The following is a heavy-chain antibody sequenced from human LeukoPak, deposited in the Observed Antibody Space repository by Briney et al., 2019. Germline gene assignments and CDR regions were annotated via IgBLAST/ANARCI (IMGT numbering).Heavy chain of an antibody. CDR2: IIPIFGTA. Sequence: ASVKVSCKASGGTFSSYAISWVRQAPGQGLEWMGGIIPIFGTANYAQKFQGRVTITADESTSTAYMELSSLRSEDTAVYYCASSSAVDRRADYWGQGTLVTVSS. CDR3: ASSSAVDRRADY. CDR1: GGTFSSYA. J-gene: IGHJ4*02. D-gene: IGHD2-2*01. V-gene: IGHV1-69*13.